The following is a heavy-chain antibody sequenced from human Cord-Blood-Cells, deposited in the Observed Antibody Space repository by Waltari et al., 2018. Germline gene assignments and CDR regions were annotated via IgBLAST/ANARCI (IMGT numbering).Heavy chain of an antibody. CDR2: ISYDGSNK. CDR1: GFTFSSYG. J-gene: IGHJ4*02. Sequence: QVQLVESGGGVVQPGRSLRLSCAASGFTFSSYGMHWVRQAPGKGVGWVAVISYDGSNKYYADSVKGRFTISRDNSKNTLCLQMNSLRAEDTAVYYCAKDQTGTLDYWGQGTLVTVSS. V-gene: IGHV3-30*18. CDR3: AKDQTGTLDY. D-gene: IGHD1-1*01.